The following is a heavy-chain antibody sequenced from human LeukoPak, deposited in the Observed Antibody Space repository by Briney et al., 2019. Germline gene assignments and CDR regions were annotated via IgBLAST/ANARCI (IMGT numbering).Heavy chain of an antibody. J-gene: IGHJ5*02. CDR3: ARVRYYYDSSGRIPGGSVAWFDP. V-gene: IGHV4-59*12. CDR2: IYYSGST. D-gene: IGHD3-22*01. Sequence: PSETLSLTCTISGGSISSYYWSWIRQPPGKGLEWIGSIYYSGSTYYNPSLKSRVTISVDTSKNQFSLKLSSVTAADTAVYYCARVRYYYDSSGRIPGGSVAWFDPWGQGTLVTVSS. CDR1: GGSISSYY.